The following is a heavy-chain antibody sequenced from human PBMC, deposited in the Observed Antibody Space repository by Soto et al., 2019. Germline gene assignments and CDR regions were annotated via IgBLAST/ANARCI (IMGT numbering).Heavy chain of an antibody. J-gene: IGHJ4*02. CDR3: ARAAMYYDSSGYYYYFDY. CDR1: GGSISSGGYS. CDR2: IYHSGST. D-gene: IGHD3-22*01. Sequence: QLQLQESGSGLVKPSQTLSLTCAVSGGSISSGGYSWSWIRQPPGKGLEWIGYIYHSGSTYYNPSLKRPVNISVGRAKNQLSLKLSSVTAADTAVYYCARAAMYYDSSGYYYYFDYWGQGTLVTVSS. V-gene: IGHV4-30-2*01.